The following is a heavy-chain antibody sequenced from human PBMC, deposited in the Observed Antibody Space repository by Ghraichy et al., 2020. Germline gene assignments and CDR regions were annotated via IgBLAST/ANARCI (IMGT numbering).Heavy chain of an antibody. CDR1: GGSISSYY. CDR2: MHSSGTA. V-gene: IGHV4-59*01. CDR3: ARAPQFYYGVDV. J-gene: IGHJ6*02. Sequence: SETLSLTCTVSGGSISSYYYWTWIRRPPGKGLEWIGYMHSSGTAYYNPSLKSRVTISLDTYQNQFSLNLRYVSAADTAIYYCARAPQFYYGVDVWGQGSTVTVSS.